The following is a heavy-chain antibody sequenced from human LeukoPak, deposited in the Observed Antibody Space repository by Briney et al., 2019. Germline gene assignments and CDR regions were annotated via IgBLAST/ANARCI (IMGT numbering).Heavy chain of an antibody. CDR1: GGSISSSSYY. CDR2: IYCSGST. D-gene: IGHD3-22*01. CDR3: ARQSMGYDSSGYYYRWFDP. J-gene: IGHJ5*02. Sequence: SETLSLTCTVSGGSISSSSYYWGWIRQPPGKGLEWIRRIYCSGSTYYNPSLKSRVTISVDTSKNQFSLKLSSVTAADTAVYYCARQSMGYDSSGYYYRWFDPWGQGTLVTVSS. V-gene: IGHV4-39*01.